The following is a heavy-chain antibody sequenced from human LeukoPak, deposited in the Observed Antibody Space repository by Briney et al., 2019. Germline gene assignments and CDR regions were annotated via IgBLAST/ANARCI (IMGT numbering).Heavy chain of an antibody. V-gene: IGHV3-7*01. CDR2: IKQDGSEK. J-gene: IGHJ4*02. CDR3: ARGYCSGGSCSKYDY. D-gene: IGHD2-15*01. Sequence: GGSLRLSCAASGFTFSDYYMTWIRQAPGKGLEWVAKIKQDGSEKYYVDSVKGRLIISRDNAKNSLYLQMNSLRAEDTAVYYCARGYCSGGSCSKYDYWGQGTLVTVSS. CDR1: GFTFSDYY.